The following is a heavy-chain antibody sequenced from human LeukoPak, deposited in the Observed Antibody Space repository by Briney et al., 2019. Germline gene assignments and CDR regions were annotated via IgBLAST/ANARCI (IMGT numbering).Heavy chain of an antibody. D-gene: IGHD3-22*01. J-gene: IGHJ4*02. CDR1: GGSISSSYW. Sequence: PSETLSLTCAVSGGSISSSYWWTWVRQPPGKGLEWIGEIYHSGSTNYNPSLESRVSISVDKSKNQFSLKLSSVTAADTAVHYCARAPRIHYFDSSATFDYWGQGTLVTVSS. V-gene: IGHV4-4*02. CDR2: IYHSGST. CDR3: ARAPRIHYFDSSATFDY.